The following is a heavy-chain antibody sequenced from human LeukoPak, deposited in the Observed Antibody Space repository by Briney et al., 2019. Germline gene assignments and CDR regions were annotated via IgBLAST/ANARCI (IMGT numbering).Heavy chain of an antibody. CDR2: ISAYNGNT. J-gene: IGHJ4*02. D-gene: IGHD3-16*02. Sequence: ASVKVSCKAPGYTFTSYGISWVRQAPGQGLEWIGWISAYNGNTNYAQKLQGRVTVTTDTSTSTAYMELRSLRSDDTAVYYCARVKGYYDYVWGSYRYSPTDYWGQGTLVTVSS. CDR1: GYTFTSYG. V-gene: IGHV1-18*01. CDR3: ARVKGYYDYVWGSYRYSPTDY.